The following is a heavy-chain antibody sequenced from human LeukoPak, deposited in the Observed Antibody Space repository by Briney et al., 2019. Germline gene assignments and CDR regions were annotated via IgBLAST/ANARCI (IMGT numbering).Heavy chain of an antibody. J-gene: IGHJ4*02. CDR1: KFTFSHYG. CDR2: ISSDGSIK. CDR3: VKEYHSRGFGAYFDY. Sequence: GGSLRLSCTASKFTFSHYGMQWVRQAPGKGLEWVAVISSDGSIKVYADSVKGRFTLSRDNSINTVDLQMNSLRAEDTAVYYCVKEYHSRGFGAYFDYWGQRTLVTVSS. V-gene: IGHV3-30*18. D-gene: IGHD3-3*01.